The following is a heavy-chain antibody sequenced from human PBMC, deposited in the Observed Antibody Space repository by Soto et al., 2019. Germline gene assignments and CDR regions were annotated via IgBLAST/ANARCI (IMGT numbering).Heavy chain of an antibody. Sequence: GSLRLSCAASGFTFSSYGMHWVRQAPGKGLEWVAVISYDGSNKYYADSVKGRFTISRDSSKNTLYLQMNSLRAEDTAVYYCAKDTRYSSSWLDYRGQGTLVTVSS. CDR1: GFTFSSYG. CDR2: ISYDGSNK. CDR3: AKDTRYSSSWLDY. D-gene: IGHD6-13*01. V-gene: IGHV3-30*18. J-gene: IGHJ4*02.